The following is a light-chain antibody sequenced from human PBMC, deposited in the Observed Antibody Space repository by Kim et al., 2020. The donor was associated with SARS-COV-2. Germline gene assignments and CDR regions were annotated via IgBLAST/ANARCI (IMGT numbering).Light chain of an antibody. CDR2: GAS. CDR1: HSVSSNY. CDR3: QQYVNSKVT. V-gene: IGKV3-20*01. Sequence: SPGEHASLSCRASHSVSSNYLAWYQQKPGQAPRLLIYGASSRATGIPDRFSGSGSGTDFTLTIIRLEPEDFAVYYCQQYVNSKVTFGQGTRLEIK. J-gene: IGKJ5*01.